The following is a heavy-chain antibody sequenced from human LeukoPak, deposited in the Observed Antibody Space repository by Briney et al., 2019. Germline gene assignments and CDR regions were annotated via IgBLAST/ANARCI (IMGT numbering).Heavy chain of an antibody. Sequence: KPSETLSLTCTVSGGSISSGGYYWSWIRQQPGKGLEWIGYIYYSGSTYYNPSLKSRVTISVDTSKNQFSLKLSSVTAADTAVYYCARGGARYYYDSSGLTFDYWGQGTLVTVSS. CDR2: IYYSGST. CDR3: ARGGARYYYDSSGLTFDY. CDR1: GGSISSGGYY. J-gene: IGHJ4*02. D-gene: IGHD3-22*01. V-gene: IGHV4-31*03.